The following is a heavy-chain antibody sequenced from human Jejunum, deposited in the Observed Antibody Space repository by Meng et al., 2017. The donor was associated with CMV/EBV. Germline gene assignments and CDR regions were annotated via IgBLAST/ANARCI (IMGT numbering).Heavy chain of an antibody. CDR2: INPSGGST. V-gene: IGHV1-46*01. CDR1: GYTFTFSQ. CDR3: ARVDSSGWYFDY. J-gene: IGHJ4*02. D-gene: IGHD6-19*01. Sequence: SCKASGYTFTFSQMHWVRQAPGQGLESMGIINPSGGSTSYAQKFQDRFTMTRDTSTSTVYMELSSLRSEDTAVYYCARVDSSGWYFDYWGQGTLVTVSS.